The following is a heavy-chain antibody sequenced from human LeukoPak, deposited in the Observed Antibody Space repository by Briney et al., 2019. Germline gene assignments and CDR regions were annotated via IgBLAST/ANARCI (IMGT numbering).Heavy chain of an antibody. CDR3: ARHLTGIAAAGPFDY. D-gene: IGHD6-13*01. V-gene: IGHV4-4*09. CDR2: IYTSGST. Sequence: SGTLSLTCTVSGGSISSYYWSWIRQPPGKGLEWIGYIYTSGSTNYNPSLKSRVTISVDTSKNQFSLKLSSVTAADTAVYYCARHLTGIAAAGPFDYWGQGTLVTVSS. J-gene: IGHJ4*02. CDR1: GGSISSYY.